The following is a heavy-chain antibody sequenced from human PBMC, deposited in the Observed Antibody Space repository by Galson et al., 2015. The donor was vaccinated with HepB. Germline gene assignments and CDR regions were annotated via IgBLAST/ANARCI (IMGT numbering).Heavy chain of an antibody. CDR1: GFTFSSYA. V-gene: IGHV3-30-3*01. CDR2: ISYDGSNK. Sequence: SLRLSCAASGFTFSSYAMHWVRQAPGKGLEWVAVISYDGSNKYYADSVKGRFTISRDNSKNTLYLQMNSLRAEDTAVYYCARAQDYDSSGLLGVYWGQGTLVTVSS. J-gene: IGHJ4*02. CDR3: ARAQDYDSSGLLGVY. D-gene: IGHD3-22*01.